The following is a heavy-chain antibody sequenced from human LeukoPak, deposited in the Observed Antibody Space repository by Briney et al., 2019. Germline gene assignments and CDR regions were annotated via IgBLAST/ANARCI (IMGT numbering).Heavy chain of an antibody. J-gene: IGHJ3*02. V-gene: IGHV1-69*13. CDR1: GGTFSSYA. Sequence: ASVKVSCEASGGTFSSYAISWVRQAPGQGLEWMGGIIPIFGTANYAQKFQGRVTITADESTSTAYMELSSLRSEDTAVYYCASGHYDSSGISLAALYGNAFDIWGQGTMVTVSS. CDR3: ASGHYDSSGISLAALYGNAFDI. D-gene: IGHD3-22*01. CDR2: IIPIFGTA.